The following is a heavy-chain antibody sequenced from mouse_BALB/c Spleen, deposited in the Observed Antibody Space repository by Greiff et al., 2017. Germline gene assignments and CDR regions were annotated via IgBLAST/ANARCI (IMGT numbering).Heavy chain of an antibody. V-gene: IGHV1-5*01. CDR1: GYSFTSYW. Sequence: VQLQQSGTVLARPGASVKMSCKASGYSFTSYWMHWVKQRPGQGLEWIGAIYPGNSDTSYNQKFKGKAKLTAVTSASTAYMELSSLTNEDSAVYYCTRPAITTATDYFDYWGQGTTLTVSS. D-gene: IGHD1-2*01. J-gene: IGHJ2*01. CDR3: TRPAITTATDYFDY. CDR2: IYPGNSDT.